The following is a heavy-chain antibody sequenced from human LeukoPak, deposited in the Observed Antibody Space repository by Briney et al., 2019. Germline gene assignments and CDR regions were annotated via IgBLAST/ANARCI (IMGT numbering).Heavy chain of an antibody. Sequence: GESLKISCKGSGYIFTSYWIAWVRQMPGKGLEWMGIIYPDDSDTRYSPSFQGQVTISADKSISTAYLQWSSLKASDTAMYYCARRSYGPNVDYWGQGTLVTVSS. J-gene: IGHJ4*02. CDR1: GYIFTSYW. CDR2: IYPDDSDT. CDR3: ARRSYGPNVDY. V-gene: IGHV5-51*01. D-gene: IGHD4/OR15-4a*01.